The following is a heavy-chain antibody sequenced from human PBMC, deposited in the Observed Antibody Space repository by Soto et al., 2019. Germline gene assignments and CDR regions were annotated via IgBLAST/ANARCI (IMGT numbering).Heavy chain of an antibody. CDR3: ATHGLGELLHYYYYGMDV. D-gene: IGHD3-10*01. V-gene: IGHV3-21*01. J-gene: IGHJ6*02. Sequence: GSLRLSCAASGFTFSSYSMNWVRQAPGKGLEWVSSISSSSRYIYYADSVKGRFTISRDNAKNSLYLQMNSLRAEDTAVYYCATHGLGELLHYYYYGMDVWGQGTTVTVS. CDR2: ISSSSRYI. CDR1: GFTFSSYS.